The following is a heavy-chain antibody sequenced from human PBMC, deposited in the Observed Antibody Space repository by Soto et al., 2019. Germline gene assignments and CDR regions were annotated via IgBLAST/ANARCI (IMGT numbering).Heavy chain of an antibody. CDR3: ARSGSGSYYFDY. CDR2: ISGSGGST. J-gene: IGHJ4*02. Sequence: GSLRLSCAASGFTFSSYAMSWVRQAPGKGLEWVSAISGSGGSTYYADSVKGRFTISRDNSKNTLYLQMNSLRAEDTAVYYCARSGSGSYYFDYWGQGTLVTVSS. D-gene: IGHD3-10*01. V-gene: IGHV3-23*01. CDR1: GFTFSSYA.